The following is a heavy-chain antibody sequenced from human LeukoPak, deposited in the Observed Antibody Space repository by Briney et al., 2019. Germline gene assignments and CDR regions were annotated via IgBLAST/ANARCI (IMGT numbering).Heavy chain of an antibody. V-gene: IGHV4-34*01. CDR2: MNPSGST. J-gene: IGHJ4*02. D-gene: IGHD3-10*01. Sequence: SETLSLTCTVYGGSFSGYYWSWIRKPPRQGLEWDGVMNPSGSTNYNPSLKRRVTISADTSKHQSSLKLSSVTAADTAVYSCARGPTGLFSYYYGSGSYYTPAFDYWGQGTLVTVSS. CDR1: GGSFSGYY. CDR3: ARGPTGLFSYYYGSGSYYTPAFDY.